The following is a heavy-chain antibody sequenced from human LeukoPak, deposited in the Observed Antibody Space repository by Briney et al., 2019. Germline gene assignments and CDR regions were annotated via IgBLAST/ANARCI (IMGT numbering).Heavy chain of an antibody. Sequence: PGGSLRLSCAASGFTFSSYWMSWVRQAPGKGLEWVSYISSSLSLIYYADSVKGRFTISRDNAKNSLFLEMKSLRVEDTAVYYCARDYDIGAGCFDRWGQGTLVTVSS. CDR2: ISSSLSLI. J-gene: IGHJ4*02. CDR3: ARDYDIGAGCFDR. CDR1: GFTFSSYW. D-gene: IGHD3-9*01. V-gene: IGHV3-48*04.